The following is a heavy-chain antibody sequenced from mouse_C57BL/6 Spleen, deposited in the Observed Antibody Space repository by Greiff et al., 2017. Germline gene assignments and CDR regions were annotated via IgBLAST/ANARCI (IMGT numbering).Heavy chain of an antibody. CDR1: GYTFTDYN. CDR2: INPNNGGT. D-gene: IGHD1-1*01. J-gene: IGHJ4*01. Sequence: VQLQQSGPELVKPGASVKIPCKASGYTFTDYNMDWVKQSHGKSLEWIGDINPNNGGTIYNQKFKGKATLTVDKSSSTAYMELRSLTSEDTAVYYCARGNYYSSSYGKNYAMDYWGQGTSVTVSS. V-gene: IGHV1-18*01. CDR3: ARGNYYSSSYGKNYAMDY.